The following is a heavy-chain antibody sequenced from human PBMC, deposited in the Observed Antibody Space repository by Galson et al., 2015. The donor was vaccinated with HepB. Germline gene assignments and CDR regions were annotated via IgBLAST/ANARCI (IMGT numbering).Heavy chain of an antibody. J-gene: IGHJ5*02. CDR3: AKGRRVIAAASTHWFDP. D-gene: IGHD6-13*01. V-gene: IGHV3-23*01. CDR1: GFTFSSYA. CDR2: ISGSGGST. Sequence: SLRLSCAASGFTFSSYAMSWVRQAPGKGLEWVSAISGSGGSTYYADSVKGRFTISRDNSKNTLYLQMNSLRAEDTAVYYCAKGRRVIAAASTHWFDPWGQGTLVTVSS.